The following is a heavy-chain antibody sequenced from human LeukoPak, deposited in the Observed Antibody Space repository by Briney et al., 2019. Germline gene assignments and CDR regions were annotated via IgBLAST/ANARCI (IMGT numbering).Heavy chain of an antibody. CDR3: ARGQDCSSATCFGFYAFDI. CDR1: GFTFSSYW. V-gene: IGHV3-7*01. Sequence: GGSLRLSCAASGFTFSSYWMSWVRQAPGKGRDGVANIKQDESEKYYVDSVKGRFTISRDNAKNSLYLQMNSLRAEDTAVYFCARGQDCSSATCFGFYAFDIWGQGTVVTVSS. J-gene: IGHJ3*02. CDR2: IKQDESEK. D-gene: IGHD2-2*01.